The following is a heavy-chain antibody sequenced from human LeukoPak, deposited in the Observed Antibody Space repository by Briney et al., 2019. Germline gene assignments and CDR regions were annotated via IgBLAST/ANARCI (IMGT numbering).Heavy chain of an antibody. CDR2: ISAYNGNT. CDR1: GYTFTSYG. J-gene: IGHJ6*04. D-gene: IGHD3-10*01. CDR3: ARVADTMVRGVTYYYYYGMDV. Sequence: ASVKVSCKASGYTFTSYGISWVRQAPGQGLEWMGWISAYNGNTNYAQKLQVRVTMTTDTSTSTAYMELRSLRSDDTAVYYCARVADTMVRGVTYYYYYGMDVWGKGTTVTVSS. V-gene: IGHV1-18*04.